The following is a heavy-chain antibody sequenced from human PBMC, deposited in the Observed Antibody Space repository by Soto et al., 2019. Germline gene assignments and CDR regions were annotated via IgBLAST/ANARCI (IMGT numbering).Heavy chain of an antibody. CDR1: GYTFTSYG. CDR2: ISAYNGNT. D-gene: IGHD2-2*03. J-gene: IGHJ3*02. CDR3: ASARIGYCSSTSCHHAAFDI. V-gene: IGHV1-18*01. Sequence: GASVKVSCKASGYTFTSYGISWVRQAPGQGLEWMGWISAYNGNTNYAQKLQGRVTMTTDTSTSTAYMELRSLRSDDTAVYYCASARIGYCSSTSCHHAAFDIWGQGTMVTVSS.